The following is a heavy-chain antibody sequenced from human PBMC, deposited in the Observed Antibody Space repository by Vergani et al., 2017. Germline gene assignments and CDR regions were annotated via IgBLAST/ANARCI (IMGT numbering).Heavy chain of an antibody. Sequence: QVQLQQWGAGLLKPSETLSLTCAVYGGSFSGYYWSWIRQPPGKGLEWIGYSYHSGSTYNNPSLKSRVTISVDRSKNQFSLKLSSVTAADTAVYYCARISGRDYDFWSGYSHNWFDPGGQGTLVTVSS. V-gene: IGHV4-34*01. CDR1: GGSFSGYY. J-gene: IGHJ5*02. CDR3: ARISGRDYDFWSGYSHNWFDP. D-gene: IGHD3-3*01. CDR2: SYHSGST.